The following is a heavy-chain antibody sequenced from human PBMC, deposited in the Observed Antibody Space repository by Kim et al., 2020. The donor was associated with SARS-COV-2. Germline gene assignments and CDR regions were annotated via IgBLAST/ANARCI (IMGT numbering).Heavy chain of an antibody. CDR1: GFTVSSNY. CDR3: AREVKVWGVSDY. Sequence: GGSLRLSCAASGFTVSSNYMSWVRQAPGKGLEWVSVIYSGGSTYYADSAKGRFTISRDNAKNTLYLQMNSLKVEDTAVYYCAREVKVWGVSDYWGQGTLVTVSS. V-gene: IGHV3-66*01. D-gene: IGHD3-10*01. CDR2: IYSGGST. J-gene: IGHJ4*02.